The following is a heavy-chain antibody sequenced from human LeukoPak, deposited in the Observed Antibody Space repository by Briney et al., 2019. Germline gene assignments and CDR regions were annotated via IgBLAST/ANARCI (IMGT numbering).Heavy chain of an antibody. CDR2: IYYSGST. V-gene: IGHV4-39*07. Sequence: SETLSLTCNVSGGSIGSSSYYWGWIRQPPGKGLEWIGSIYYSGSTYYNPSLKSRVTISVDKSKNQFSLKLSSVTAADTAVYYCARDHYYDSSGSMLDAFDIWGQGTMVTVSS. CDR3: ARDHYYDSSGSMLDAFDI. CDR1: GGSIGSSSYY. D-gene: IGHD3-22*01. J-gene: IGHJ3*02.